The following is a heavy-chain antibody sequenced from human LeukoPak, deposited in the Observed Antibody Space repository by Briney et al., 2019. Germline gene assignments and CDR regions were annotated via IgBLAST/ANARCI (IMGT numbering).Heavy chain of an antibody. CDR2: ISGSGGST. D-gene: IGHD5-12*01. J-gene: IGHJ4*02. Sequence: PGGSLGLSCAASGFTFSSYAMSWVRQAPGKGLEWVSAISGSGGSTYYADSVKGRFTISRDNSKNTLYLQMNSLRAEDTAVYYCAKDGGIVATVPYFDYWGQGTLVTVSS. CDR3: AKDGGIVATVPYFDY. CDR1: GFTFSSYA. V-gene: IGHV3-23*01.